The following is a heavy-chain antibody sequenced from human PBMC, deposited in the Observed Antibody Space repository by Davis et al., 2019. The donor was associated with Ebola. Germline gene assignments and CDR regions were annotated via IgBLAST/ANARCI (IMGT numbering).Heavy chain of an antibody. J-gene: IGHJ4*02. Sequence: GEFLKISCAASGFTFSSYGMHWVRQAPGKGLEWVAVIWYDGSNKYYADSVKGRFTISRDNSKNTLYLQMNSLRAEDTAVYYCAKDVQEMGATIGLDYWGQGTLVTVSS. D-gene: IGHD1-26*01. V-gene: IGHV3-30*02. CDR3: AKDVQEMGATIGLDY. CDR1: GFTFSSYG. CDR2: IWYDGSNK.